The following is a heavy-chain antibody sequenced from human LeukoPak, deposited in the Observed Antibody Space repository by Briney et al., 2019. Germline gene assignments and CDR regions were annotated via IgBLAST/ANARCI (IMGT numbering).Heavy chain of an antibody. V-gene: IGHV1-2*02. D-gene: IGHD3-3*01. CDR3: ARPEGVITIFGVVTDYYGMDV. CDR2: INPNSSGT. CDR1: GYTFTGYY. J-gene: IGHJ6*02. Sequence: ASVKVSCKASGYTFTGYYMHWVRQAPGQGLEWMGWINPNSSGTNYAQKFQGRVTMTRDTSISTAYMELSRLRSDDTAVYYCARPEGVITIFGVVTDYYGMDVWGQGTTVTVSS.